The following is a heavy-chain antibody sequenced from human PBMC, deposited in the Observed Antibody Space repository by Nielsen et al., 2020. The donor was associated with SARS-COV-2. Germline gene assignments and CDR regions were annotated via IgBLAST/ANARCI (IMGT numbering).Heavy chain of an antibody. J-gene: IGHJ6*02. CDR1: GFTISSSF. D-gene: IGHD7-27*01. V-gene: IGHV3-66*01. CDR3: ARDNWGRMDV. CDR2: IYTDGST. Sequence: GGSLRLSCGASGFTISSSFMSWVRQAAGKGLDWVSVIYTDGSTSHADSVKSRFTISRDNSKNTLYLQMNSLRAEDTAVYYCARDNWGRMDVWGQGTTVTVSS.